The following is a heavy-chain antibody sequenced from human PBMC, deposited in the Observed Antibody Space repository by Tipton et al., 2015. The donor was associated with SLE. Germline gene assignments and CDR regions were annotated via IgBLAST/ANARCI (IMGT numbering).Heavy chain of an antibody. V-gene: IGHV4-59*12. CDR3: ARDSSSWGFDY. D-gene: IGHD6-6*01. CDR1: GGSISSYY. CDR2: IYYSGST. Sequence: TLSLTCTVSGGSISSYYWSWIRQPPGKGVEWIGYIYYSGSTYYNPSLKSRVTISVDTSKNQFSLKLSSVTAADTAVYYCARDSSSWGFDYWGQGTLVTVSS. J-gene: IGHJ4*02.